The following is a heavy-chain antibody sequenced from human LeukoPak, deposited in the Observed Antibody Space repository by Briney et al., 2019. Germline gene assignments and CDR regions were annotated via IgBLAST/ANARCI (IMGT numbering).Heavy chain of an antibody. J-gene: IGHJ4*02. CDR2: VGSDGSDK. V-gene: IGHV3-7*01. D-gene: IGHD3-22*01. Sequence: GGPLRLSCAASGFTFSNSWMSWLRLARGKGLEWVANVGSDGSDKYYVDSEKGLSTISRDNDKNSLYLQMNSMIVDDTAVYYCARNNYYARDFWGEGILVTVSS. CDR1: GFTFSNSW. CDR3: ARNNYYARDF.